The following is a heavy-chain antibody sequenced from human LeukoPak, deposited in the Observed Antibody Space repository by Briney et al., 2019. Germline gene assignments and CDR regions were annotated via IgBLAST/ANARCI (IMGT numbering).Heavy chain of an antibody. CDR3: ARGTWIQLWSPFDY. CDR2: IYYSGST. D-gene: IGHD5-18*01. Sequence: PSETLSLTCTVSGGSISSYYWSWIRQPPGKGLEWIGYIYYSGSTNYNPSLKSRVTISVDTSKNQFSLKLSSVTAADTAVYYCARGTWIQLWSPFDYWGQGTLVTLSS. J-gene: IGHJ4*02. V-gene: IGHV4-59*01. CDR1: GGSISSYY.